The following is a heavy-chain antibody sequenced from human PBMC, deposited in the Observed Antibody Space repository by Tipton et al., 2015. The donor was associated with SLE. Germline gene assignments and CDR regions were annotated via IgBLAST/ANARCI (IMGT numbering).Heavy chain of an antibody. J-gene: IGHJ6*03. V-gene: IGHV3-30*04. CDR3: ARGAIFGAYYYYMDV. CDR1: GFTFSSYA. CDR2: ISYDGSNK. Sequence: SLRLSCAASGFTFSSYAMHWVRQAPGKGLEWVAVISYDGSNKYYADSVKGRFTISRDNSKNTLYLQTNSLRAEDTAVYYCARGAIFGAYYYYMDVWGKGTTVTVSS. D-gene: IGHD3-3*01.